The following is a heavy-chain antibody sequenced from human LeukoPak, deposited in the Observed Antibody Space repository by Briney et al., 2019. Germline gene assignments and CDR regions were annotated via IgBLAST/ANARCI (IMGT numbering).Heavy chain of an antibody. J-gene: IGHJ6*03. Sequence: PSETLSLTCTVSGGSISSYYWSWIRQPPGKGLEWIGYIYYSGSTYYNPSLKSRVTISVDTSKNQFSLKLSSVTAADTAVYYCARRTAEYYYYMDVWDKGTTVTVSS. CDR3: ARRTAEYYYYMDV. CDR1: GGSISSYY. V-gene: IGHV4-59*04. CDR2: IYYSGST. D-gene: IGHD2-21*02.